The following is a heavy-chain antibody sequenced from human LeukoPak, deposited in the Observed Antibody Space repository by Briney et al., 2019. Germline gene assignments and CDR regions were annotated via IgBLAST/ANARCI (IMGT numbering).Heavy chain of an antibody. J-gene: IGHJ4*02. CDR2: ISGSGGST. CDR3: AKDPMALGNYFDY. D-gene: IGHD7-27*01. Sequence: GGSLRLSCAASGFTFSSSWMIWARQAPGKGLEWVSAISGSGGSTYYADSVKGRFTISRDNSKNTLYLQMNSLRAEDTAVYYCAKDPMALGNYFDYWGQGTLVTVSS. CDR1: GFTFSSSW. V-gene: IGHV3-23*01.